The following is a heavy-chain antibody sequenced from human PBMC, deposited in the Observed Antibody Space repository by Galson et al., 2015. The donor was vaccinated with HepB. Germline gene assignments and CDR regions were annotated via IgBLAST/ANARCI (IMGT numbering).Heavy chain of an antibody. CDR3: ARALRRELHYMDV. V-gene: IGHV4-61*08. J-gene: IGHJ6*03. CDR2: MYYSGST. CDR1: GGSISSGGYY. D-gene: IGHD3-10*01. Sequence: ETLSLTCTVSGGSISSGGYYWSWIRQHPGKGLEWIGYMYYSGSTYYNPSLKSRVTISVDTSKNQFSLKLSSVTTADTAVYYCARALRRELHYMDVWGKGTTVTVSS.